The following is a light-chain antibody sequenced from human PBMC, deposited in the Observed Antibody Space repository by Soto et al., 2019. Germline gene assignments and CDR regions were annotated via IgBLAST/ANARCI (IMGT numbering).Light chain of an antibody. Sequence: QPVLTQPASVSVSPGQSITISCTGTSSDVGGYNYVSWYQQLPGKAPKLMIYDVSDRPSGVSNRFSGSKSGNTASLTISGLQAEDQADYYCSSYTSSSLYVFGTGTKVTVL. V-gene: IGLV2-14*01. CDR1: SSDVGGYNY. CDR3: SSYTSSSLYV. CDR2: DVS. J-gene: IGLJ1*01.